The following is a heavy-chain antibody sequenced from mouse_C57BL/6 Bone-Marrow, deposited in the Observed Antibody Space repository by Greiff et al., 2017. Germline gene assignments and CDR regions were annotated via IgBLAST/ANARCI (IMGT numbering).Heavy chain of an antibody. J-gene: IGHJ2*01. CDR3: AREAFAVVAYYCDY. CDR2: IYPGEGDT. D-gene: IGHD1-1*01. Sequence: QVQLQQSGPELVKPGASVKISCKASGYAFSSSWMNWVKQRPGKGLEWIGRIYPGEGDTNYNGKFKGKATLTADKSSSPAYMQLSSLTSEDSAVYFCAREAFAVVAYYCDYWGQGTTLTVSS. V-gene: IGHV1-82*01. CDR1: GYAFSSSW.